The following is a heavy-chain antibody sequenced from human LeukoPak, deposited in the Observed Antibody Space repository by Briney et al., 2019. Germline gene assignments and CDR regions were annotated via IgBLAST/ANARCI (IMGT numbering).Heavy chain of an antibody. CDR3: FVVVTGIYY. CDR1: GFTFDDYA. Sequence: GGSLRLSCAASGFTFDDYAMHWVRQAPGKGLEWVSGISWNSGSIGYADSVKGRFTISRDNAKNSLYLQMNSLRAEDTAVYYCFVVVTGIYYWGQGTLVTVSS. J-gene: IGHJ4*02. D-gene: IGHD2-21*02. V-gene: IGHV3-9*01. CDR2: ISWNSGSI.